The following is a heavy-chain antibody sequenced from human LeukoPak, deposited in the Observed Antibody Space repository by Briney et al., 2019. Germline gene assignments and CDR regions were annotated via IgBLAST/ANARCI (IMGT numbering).Heavy chain of an antibody. CDR1: GYTFTGYY. CDR2: INPNSGGT. D-gene: IGHD5-18*01. Sequence: ASVKVSCKASGYTFTGYYMHWVRQAPGQGLAWMGWINPNSGGTNYAQKFQGWVTMTRDTSISTAYMELSRLRSDDTAVYYCARARQVAQLWPLDYWGQGTLVTVSS. V-gene: IGHV1-2*04. J-gene: IGHJ4*02. CDR3: ARARQVAQLWPLDY.